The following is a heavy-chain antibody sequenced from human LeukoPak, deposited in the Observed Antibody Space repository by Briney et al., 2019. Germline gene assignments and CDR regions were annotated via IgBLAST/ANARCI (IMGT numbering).Heavy chain of an antibody. D-gene: IGHD3-22*01. CDR1: GYTFTSYY. J-gene: IGHJ3*02. CDR2: INPSGGST. Sequence: ASVKVSCKASGYTFTSYYMHWVRQAPGQGLEWMGIINPSGGSTSYAQKFQGRVTMTRDMSTSTVYMELSSLRSEDTAVYYCATYYYDSSGYHFDAFDIWGQGTLVTVSS. CDR3: ATYYYDSSGYHFDAFDI. V-gene: IGHV1-46*01.